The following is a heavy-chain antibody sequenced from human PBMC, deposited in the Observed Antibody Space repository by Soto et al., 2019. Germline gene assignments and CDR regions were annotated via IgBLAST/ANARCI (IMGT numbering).Heavy chain of an antibody. CDR2: IYYSGST. CDR1: GGSISRSSYY. J-gene: IGHJ6*01. CDR3: ARDREAVAGMVGFGMDV. D-gene: IGHD6-19*01. V-gene: IGHV4-39*02. Sequence: SETLSLTCTVSGGSISRSSYYWGWIRQPPGKGLEWIGSIYYSGSTYYNPSLKSRVTISVDTSKNQFSLKLSSVTAADTAVYYCARDREAVAGMVGFGMDVWGQGTTVT.